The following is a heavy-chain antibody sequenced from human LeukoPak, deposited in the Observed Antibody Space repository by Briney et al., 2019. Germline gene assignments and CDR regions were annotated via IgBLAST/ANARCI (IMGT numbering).Heavy chain of an antibody. CDR2: ISDSGGTT. D-gene: IGHD4-17*01. Sequence: GGSLRLSCAASGFTFNNYAMNWVRQAPGKGLEWVSVISDSGGTTDYADSVKGRFTISRDNSKNTLYLQMNSLRAEDTAVYYCARSTMTTLWGQGTLVTVSS. J-gene: IGHJ4*02. CDR3: ARSTMTTL. V-gene: IGHV3-23*01. CDR1: GFTFNNYA.